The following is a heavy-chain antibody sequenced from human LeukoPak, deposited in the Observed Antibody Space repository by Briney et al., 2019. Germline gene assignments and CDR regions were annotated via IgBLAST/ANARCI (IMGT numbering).Heavy chain of an antibody. J-gene: IGHJ3*02. Sequence: ASVKVSCKASGYTFTSYYMHWVRQAPGQGLEWMGIINPSGGSTSYAQKFQGRVTMTRDMSTSTVYMELSSLRSEDRAVYYCARSRAEVAAAVDAFDIWGQGTMVTVSS. CDR3: ARSRAEVAAAVDAFDI. CDR1: GYTFTSYY. V-gene: IGHV1-46*01. CDR2: INPSGGST. D-gene: IGHD6-13*01.